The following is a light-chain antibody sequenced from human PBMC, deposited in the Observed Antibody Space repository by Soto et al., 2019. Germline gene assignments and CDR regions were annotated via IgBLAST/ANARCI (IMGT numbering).Light chain of an antibody. Sequence: QSVLTQPPSASVSPGQSVTISCTGTSTDVGGYNYISWYQHHPGKGPKLIIYEVSERPSGVPDRFSGSKSGNTASLTVSGLQAEDEADYYCSSYAGSNNRGVFGSGTKVTVL. J-gene: IGLJ1*01. CDR3: SSYAGSNNRGV. V-gene: IGLV2-8*01. CDR2: EVS. CDR1: STDVGGYNY.